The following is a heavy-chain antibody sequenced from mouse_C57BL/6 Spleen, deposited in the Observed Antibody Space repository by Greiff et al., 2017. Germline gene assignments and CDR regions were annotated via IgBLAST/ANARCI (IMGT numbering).Heavy chain of an antibody. Sequence: VQLQQPGAELVRPGSSVKLSCKASGYTFTSYWMDWVKQRPGQGLEWIGNINPSDSDTHYNQKFKDKATLTVDKSSSTAYMQLSSLTSEDSAVYYCARQWLPQDYFDYWGQGTTLTVSS. CDR3: ARQWLPQDYFDY. D-gene: IGHD2-2*01. V-gene: IGHV1-61*01. CDR2: INPSDSDT. CDR1: GYTFTSYW. J-gene: IGHJ2*01.